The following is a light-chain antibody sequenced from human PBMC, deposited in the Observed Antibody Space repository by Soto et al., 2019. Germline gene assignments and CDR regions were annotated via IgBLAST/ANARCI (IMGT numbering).Light chain of an antibody. CDR2: DTS. V-gene: IGKV1-33*01. Sequence: DIRMTQSPSSLSASVGDRITITCQASQDINNFLNWYQQKPGKAPRLLIYDTSNVEGGVPSRFSGTGSGTDFTFTISSQQPEDIATYYCQQYENLPPTFGGGTKVEIK. CDR1: QDINNF. J-gene: IGKJ4*01. CDR3: QQYENLPPT.